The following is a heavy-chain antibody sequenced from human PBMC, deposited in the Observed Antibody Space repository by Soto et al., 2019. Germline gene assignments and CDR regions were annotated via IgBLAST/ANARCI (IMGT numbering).Heavy chain of an antibody. CDR3: ARESRVSPDP. J-gene: IGHJ5*02. D-gene: IGHD6-13*01. Sequence: GGSLRLSCAASGFTFSSYAMSWVRQAPGKGLEWVSAISGSGGSTYYADSVKGRFTISRDNAKNSLYLQMNSLRAEDTAVYYCARESRVSPDPWGQGTLVTVSS. CDR2: ISGSGGST. CDR1: GFTFSSYA. V-gene: IGHV3-23*01.